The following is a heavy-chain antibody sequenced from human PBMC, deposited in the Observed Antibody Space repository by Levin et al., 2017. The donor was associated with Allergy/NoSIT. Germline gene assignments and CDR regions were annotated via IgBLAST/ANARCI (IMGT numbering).Heavy chain of an antibody. D-gene: IGHD1-26*01. CDR1: GFTFSSYG. CDR2: ISYDGSNK. CDR3: AKAPGVGAAAIDY. V-gene: IGHV3-30*18. Sequence: GGSLRLSCAASGFTFSSYGMHWVRQAPGKGLEWVAVISYDGSNKYYADSVKGRFTISRDNSKNTLHLQMNSLRAEDTAVYYCAKAPGVGAAAIDYWGQVTLVTVSS. J-gene: IGHJ4*02.